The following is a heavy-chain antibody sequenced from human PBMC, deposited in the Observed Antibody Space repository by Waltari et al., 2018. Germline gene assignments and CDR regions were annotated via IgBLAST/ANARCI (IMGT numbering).Heavy chain of an antibody. V-gene: IGHV1-18*01. CDR3: ARLYDASAYYNTYLDP. Sequence: QVQLVQSGAEVRKPGASVTVSCKASGYTFSNDGLAWVRQAPGQGLEWMGWIRGYDGDTKYAREFEGRLTVTTDTSTNTAHMELRSLRSDDTAVYYCARLYDASAYYNTYLDPWGQGALVTVSS. CDR2: IRGYDGDT. CDR1: GYTFSNDG. J-gene: IGHJ5*02. D-gene: IGHD3-22*01.